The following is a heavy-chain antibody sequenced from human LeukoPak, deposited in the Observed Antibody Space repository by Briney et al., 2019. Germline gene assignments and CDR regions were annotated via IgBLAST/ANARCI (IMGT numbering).Heavy chain of an antibody. CDR3: ATTVAGTSAFDI. Sequence: GGSLRLSCAASGFTFSSYAMHWVRQAPGKGLEWVAVISYDGSNKYYADSVKGRFTISRDNSKNTLYLQMNSLRAEDTAVYYCATTVAGTSAFDIWGQGTMVTVSS. CDR1: GFTFSSYA. V-gene: IGHV3-30*04. D-gene: IGHD6-19*01. J-gene: IGHJ3*02. CDR2: ISYDGSNK.